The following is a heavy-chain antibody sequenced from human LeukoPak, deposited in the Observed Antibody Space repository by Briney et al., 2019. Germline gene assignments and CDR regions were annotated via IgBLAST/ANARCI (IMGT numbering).Heavy chain of an antibody. D-gene: IGHD3-22*01. CDR2: ITGSDDAT. V-gene: IGHV3-23*01. Sequence: GGSLRLSCAASGFTFSNYAMTWVRQAPGKGLEWVSTITGSDDATYYADSVTGRFTISRDYSKNMLHLQLNSLGAEDTAMYYCAKGPQLFSGYHPDSWGQGTLLTVSS. J-gene: IGHJ4*02. CDR3: AKGPQLFSGYHPDS. CDR1: GFTFSNYA.